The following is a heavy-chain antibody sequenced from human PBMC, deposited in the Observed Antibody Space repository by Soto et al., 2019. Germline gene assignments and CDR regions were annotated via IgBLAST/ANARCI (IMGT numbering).Heavy chain of an antibody. CDR2: IFYSGST. CDR1: GGSISSSIYY. D-gene: IGHD6-13*01. V-gene: IGHV4-39*07. Sequence: HSETLSLTCTVSGGSISSSIYYGGWIRQPPGKGLEWIGSIFYSGSTYYNPSLKSRVTISVDKSKNQFSLKLSSVTAADTAVYYCARNSTWYKAGYFDYWGQGALVT. CDR3: ARNSTWYKAGYFDY. J-gene: IGHJ4*02.